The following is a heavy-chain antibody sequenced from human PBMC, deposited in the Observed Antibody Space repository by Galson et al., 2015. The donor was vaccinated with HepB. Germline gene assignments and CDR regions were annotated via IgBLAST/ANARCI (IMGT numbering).Heavy chain of an antibody. V-gene: IGHV3-23*01. CDR2: ISGSDGNT. Sequence: SLRLSCAASGFTFSSYAMSWVRQAPGKGLEWVSVISGSDGNTYYADSVKGRFTISRDNAKNSLYLQMNSLRAEDTAVYYCAKTQYLRFLPNGMDVWGQGTTVTVSS. CDR1: GFTFSSYA. J-gene: IGHJ6*02. D-gene: IGHD3-3*01. CDR3: AKTQYLRFLPNGMDV.